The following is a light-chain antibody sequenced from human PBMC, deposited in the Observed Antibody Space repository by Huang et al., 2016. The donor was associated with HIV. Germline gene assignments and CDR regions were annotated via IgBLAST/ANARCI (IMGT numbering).Light chain of an antibody. J-gene: IGKJ1*01. CDR1: QSIRGY. Sequence: DIQMTQSPSSLSASVGDRVTITCRASQSIRGYLNWYQHKAGKTPKVVIFAASSFQSWVPSRFNGSGSGTDFTLTSTSLQPEDFATYYCQQSYNTPWTFGQGTKVEIK. CDR3: QQSYNTPWT. CDR2: AAS. V-gene: IGKV1-39*01.